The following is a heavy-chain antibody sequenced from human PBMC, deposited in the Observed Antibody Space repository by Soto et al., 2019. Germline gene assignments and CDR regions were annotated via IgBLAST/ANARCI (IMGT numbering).Heavy chain of an antibody. V-gene: IGHV3-30*03. CDR1: GFTFSSYG. Sequence: GGSLRLSCAASGFTFSSYGMHWVRQAPGKGLEWAAVISYDGNNKYYAESVKGRFTISRDTSKNTLYLQMNSLRPEDTAVYYCVADSVATDTFDTWGRGTMATVSS. CDR3: VADSVATDTFDT. CDR2: ISYDGNNK. J-gene: IGHJ3*02.